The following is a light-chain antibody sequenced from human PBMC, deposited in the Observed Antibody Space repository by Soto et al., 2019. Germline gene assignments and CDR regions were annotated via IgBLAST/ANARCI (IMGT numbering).Light chain of an antibody. CDR1: QGISSF. Sequence: DIQLTQSPSFLSASVGDRVTMTSRASQGISSFLAWYQQKPGGTPKLLMYAASTLQSGVPSRFSGSGSGTDFTLTITSLQPEDFATYYCQQLHTYPYTFGQGTKLEI. V-gene: IGKV1-9*01. CDR2: AAS. CDR3: QQLHTYPYT. J-gene: IGKJ2*01.